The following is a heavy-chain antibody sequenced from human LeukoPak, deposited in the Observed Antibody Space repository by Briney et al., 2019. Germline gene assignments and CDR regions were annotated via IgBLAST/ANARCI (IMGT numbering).Heavy chain of an antibody. J-gene: IGHJ5*02. Sequence: PSETLSLTCTVSGGSMKNYYWSWIRQPPGKGLEWIGYIHDTRGTNYNPYLKSRVTISLDTSKNHFSLSLNSMTAADTAVYFCAGGIGYATSPADHLGQGTLVIVSS. V-gene: IGHV4-59*01. CDR3: AGGIGYATSPADH. CDR1: GGSMKNYY. D-gene: IGHD6-13*01. CDR2: IHDTRGT.